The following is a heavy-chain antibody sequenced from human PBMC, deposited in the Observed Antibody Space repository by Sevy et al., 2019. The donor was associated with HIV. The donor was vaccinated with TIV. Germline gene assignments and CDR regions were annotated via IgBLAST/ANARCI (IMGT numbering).Heavy chain of an antibody. J-gene: IGHJ4*02. CDR3: ATAGEYYSDNSGYLDY. D-gene: IGHD3-22*01. V-gene: IGHV1-24*01. CDR2: FDPDDGET. CDR1: GYTLSELS. Sequence: ASVKVSCKVSGYTLSELSMHWVRQPPGKGLEWMGRFDPDDGETIYAQRFQGRVTMTEDTSADTAYMELSSLRSEDTAMYYCATAGEYYSDNSGYLDYWGQGTPVTVSS.